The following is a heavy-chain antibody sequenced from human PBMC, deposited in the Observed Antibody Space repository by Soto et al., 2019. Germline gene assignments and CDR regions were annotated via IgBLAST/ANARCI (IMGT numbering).Heavy chain of an antibody. J-gene: IGHJ5*02. CDR3: ASERVAAAGTFWFDP. V-gene: IGHV1-69*13. Sequence: SVKVSCKASGGTFSSYAISWVRQAPGQGLEWMGGIIPIFGTANYAQKFQGRVTITADESTSTAYMELSSLRSEDTAVYYCASERVAAAGTFWFDPWGQGTLVTVSS. CDR1: GGTFSSYA. D-gene: IGHD6-13*01. CDR2: IIPIFGTA.